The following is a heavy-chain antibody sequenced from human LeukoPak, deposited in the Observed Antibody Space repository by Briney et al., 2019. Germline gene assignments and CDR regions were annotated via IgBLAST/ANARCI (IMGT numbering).Heavy chain of an antibody. CDR3: ARLVSAAAGTRVY. Sequence: GKGLXXXGSIYYSGITYYNPSLKSRVTISVDTSKNQFSLKLSSVTAADTAVYYCARLVSAAAGTRVYWGQGTLVTVSS. V-gene: IGHV4-39*01. CDR2: IYYSGIT. J-gene: IGHJ4*02. D-gene: IGHD6-13*01.